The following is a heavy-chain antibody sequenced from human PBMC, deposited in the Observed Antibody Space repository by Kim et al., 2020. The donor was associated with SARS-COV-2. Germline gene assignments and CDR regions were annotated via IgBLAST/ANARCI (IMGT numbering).Heavy chain of an antibody. Sequence: SETLSLTCTVSGGSISSYYWSWIRQPAGKGLEWIGRIYTSGSTNYNPSLKSRVTMSVDTSKNQFSLKLSSVTAADTAVYYCARDGFGELFNWFDPWGQGTLVTVSS. CDR3: ARDGFGELFNWFDP. CDR1: GGSISSYY. J-gene: IGHJ5*02. V-gene: IGHV4-4*07. D-gene: IGHD3-10*01. CDR2: IYTSGST.